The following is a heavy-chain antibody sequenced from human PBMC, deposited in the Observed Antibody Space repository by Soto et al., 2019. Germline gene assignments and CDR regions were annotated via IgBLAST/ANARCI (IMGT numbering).Heavy chain of an antibody. CDR1: GFTFSNAW. Sequence: GGSLRLSCAASGFTFSNAWMNWVRQAPGMGLEWVGRIKSKTDGGTTDYAAPVKGRFTISRDDSKNTLYLQMNSLKTEDTAVYYCTTREPYYYDSSGYYPPFDYWGQGTLVTVSS. CDR3: TTREPYYYDSSGYYPPFDY. V-gene: IGHV3-15*07. CDR2: IKSKTDGGTT. J-gene: IGHJ4*02. D-gene: IGHD3-22*01.